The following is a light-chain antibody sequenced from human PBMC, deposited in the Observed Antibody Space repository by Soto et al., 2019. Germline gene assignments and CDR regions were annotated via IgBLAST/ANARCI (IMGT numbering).Light chain of an antibody. V-gene: IGLV2-8*01. CDR2: EVV. CDR1: KNDIGVYDF. J-gene: IGLJ1*01. Sequence: QSVLTQPPSASGSPGQSVTISCTGTKNDIGVYDFVSWYQHHPGKAPRLIIYEVVQRPSGVPDRFSGSKSGNTASLTVSGLQAADDADYFCKSYAGSNTYVFGSGNKVIV. CDR3: KSYAGSNTYV.